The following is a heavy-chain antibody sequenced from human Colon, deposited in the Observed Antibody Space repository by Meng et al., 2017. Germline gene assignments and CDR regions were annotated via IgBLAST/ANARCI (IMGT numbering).Heavy chain of an antibody. CDR3: ARDQGIAVAGTLDY. J-gene: IGHJ4*02. V-gene: IGHV4-4*02. CDR1: GGSISSSNW. CDR2: IYHSGST. D-gene: IGHD6-19*01. Sequence: GSLRLSCAVSGGSISSSNWWGWVRQPPGKGLEWIGEIYHSGSTNYNPSLKSRVTILVDKSKNQFSLKLCSVTAADTAVYYCARDQGIAVAGTLDYWGQGTLVTVSS.